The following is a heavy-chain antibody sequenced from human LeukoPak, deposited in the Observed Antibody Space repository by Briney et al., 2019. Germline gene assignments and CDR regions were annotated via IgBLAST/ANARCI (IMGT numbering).Heavy chain of an antibody. CDR1: GFTFKNSW. J-gene: IGHJ3*02. CDR3: ARGGWYLYDALDI. V-gene: IGHV3-74*01. Sequence: GGSLRLSCVASGFTFKNSWMHWVRRAPGKGLVWVSRMDADGSNTHYVDSVKGRFTISRDNAKDTLYLQMNSLRVEDTAVYYCARGGWYLYDALDIWGQGTLVTVSS. D-gene: IGHD6-19*01. CDR2: MDADGSNT.